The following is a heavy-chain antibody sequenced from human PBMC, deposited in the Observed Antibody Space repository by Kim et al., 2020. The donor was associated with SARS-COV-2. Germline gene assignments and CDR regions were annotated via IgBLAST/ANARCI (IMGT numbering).Heavy chain of an antibody. CDR3: ARDGVATTAFFGNFDY. V-gene: IGHV3-33*01. D-gene: IGHD3-3*01. J-gene: IGHJ4*02. CDR2: IWRDGSEI. CDR1: GFVFSDYG. Sequence: GGSLRLSCAASGFVFSDYGMHWVRQAPGKGLDWVAVIWRDGSEIHYADSVKGRFTISRDNSKNTLSLQMNSLRAEDTAVYYCARDGVATTAFFGNFDYWGQGTLVTVSS.